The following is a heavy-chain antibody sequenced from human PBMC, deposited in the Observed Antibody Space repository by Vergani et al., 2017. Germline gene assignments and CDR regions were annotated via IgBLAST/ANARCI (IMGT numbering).Heavy chain of an antibody. CDR2: IWLDGTNE. D-gene: IGHD3-10*01. V-gene: IGHV3-33*06. Sequence: VELVESGGGVVQPGKSLRLSCEASGFNFRKFGMHWVRQAPGKGLEWMAVIWLDGTNENYADSVKGRFFISRDDSKDTVYLQLNSLSADDTAVYYCGKAKNGDLLDVFDSWGRGTKVTVSS. CDR3: GKAKNGDLLDVFDS. J-gene: IGHJ3*02. CDR1: GFNFRKFG.